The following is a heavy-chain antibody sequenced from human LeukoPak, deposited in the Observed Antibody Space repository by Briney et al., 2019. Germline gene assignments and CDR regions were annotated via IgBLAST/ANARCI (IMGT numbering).Heavy chain of an antibody. CDR1: GGTFSSYA. CDR3: GIAAQDYYYYMDV. Sequence: ASVKVSCKASGGTFSSYAISWVRQAPGQGLEWMGGIIPIFGTANYAQKFQGRVTITADESTSTAYMELSSLRSEDTAVYYCGIAAQDYYYYMDVWGKGTTVTVSS. V-gene: IGHV1-69*13. CDR2: IIPIFGTA. D-gene: IGHD6-6*01. J-gene: IGHJ6*03.